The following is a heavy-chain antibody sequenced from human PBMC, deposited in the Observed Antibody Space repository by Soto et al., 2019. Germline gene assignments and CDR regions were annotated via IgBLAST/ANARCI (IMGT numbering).Heavy chain of an antibody. V-gene: IGHV3-49*03. CDR1: GFTFGDYA. Sequence: GGSRRLSCTAAGFTFGDYAMSWCGQAAGKGLEWVGFIRSKGYGGTTEYAASVKGRFTISRDDSKSIAYLQMNSLKTEDTAVYYCTRAGVVVVAAPYDPCGQGTLVTVSS. J-gene: IGHJ5*02. CDR2: IRSKGYGGTT. D-gene: IGHD2-15*01. CDR3: TRAGVVVVAAPYDP.